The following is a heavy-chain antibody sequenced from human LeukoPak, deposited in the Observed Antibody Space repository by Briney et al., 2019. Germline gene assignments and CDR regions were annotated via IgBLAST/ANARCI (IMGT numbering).Heavy chain of an antibody. CDR2: IYPGDSDT. D-gene: IGHD4-23*01. Sequence: KVSCKASGYSFTSYWIGWVRQMPGKGLEWMGIIYPGDSDTRYSPSFQGQVTISADKPISTAYLQWSSLKASDTAMYYCLSGNPGVYWGQGTLVTVSS. V-gene: IGHV5-51*04. CDR3: LSGNPGVY. CDR1: GYSFTSYW. J-gene: IGHJ4*02.